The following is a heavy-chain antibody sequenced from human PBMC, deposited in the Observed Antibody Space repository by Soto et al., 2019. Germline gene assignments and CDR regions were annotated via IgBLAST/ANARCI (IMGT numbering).Heavy chain of an antibody. Sequence: SETLSLTCTVYGGSFSGYYWTWIRQPPGTGLEWIGEINHSGSTNYNLSLKSRVTISVDTSKNQFSLKLTSVTAADTAVYYCARGPSVITMVRSFDYWGQGTLVTVSS. CDR3: ARGPSVITMVRSFDY. CDR1: GGSFSGYY. D-gene: IGHD3-10*01. CDR2: INHSGST. V-gene: IGHV4-34*01. J-gene: IGHJ4*02.